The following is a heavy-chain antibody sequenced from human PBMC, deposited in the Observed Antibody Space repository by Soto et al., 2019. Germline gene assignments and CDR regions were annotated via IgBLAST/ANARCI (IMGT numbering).Heavy chain of an antibody. D-gene: IGHD3-22*01. CDR2: IYYSGST. J-gene: IGHJ4*02. CDR1: GGSISSGGYY. Sequence: QVQLQESGPGLVKPSQTLSLTCTVSGGSISSGGYYWSWIRQHPGKGLEWIGYIYYSGSTYYNPSLKSRVTMSPDTSQTQSPLKLSSVTAADTAVYYCARVAMIVERYYFDYWGQGTLVTVSS. V-gene: IGHV4-31*03. CDR3: ARVAMIVERYYFDY.